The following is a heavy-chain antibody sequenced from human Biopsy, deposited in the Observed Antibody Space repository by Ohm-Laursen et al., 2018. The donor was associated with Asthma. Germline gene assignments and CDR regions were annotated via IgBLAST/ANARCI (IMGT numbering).Heavy chain of an antibody. Sequence: SSVKVSCKSLGGTFNTYVIGWVRQAPGQGLEWMGGINSVFGTTTYPQKFQDRVTITADGSTSTVYMELSSLRSEDTAVYYCARKAGSCISRTCYSLDFWGQGTLVTVSS. V-gene: IGHV1-69*01. J-gene: IGHJ4*02. CDR1: GGTFNTYV. CDR3: ARKAGSCISRTCYSLDF. CDR2: INSVFGTT. D-gene: IGHD2-2*01.